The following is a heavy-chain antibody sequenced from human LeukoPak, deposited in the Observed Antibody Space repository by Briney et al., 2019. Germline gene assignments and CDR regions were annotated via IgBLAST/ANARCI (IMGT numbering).Heavy chain of an antibody. CDR1: GFTFSDSY. CDR2: ISSTSSYT. J-gene: IGHJ4*02. V-gene: IGHV3-11*05. CDR3: VRGHTLLTD. D-gene: IGHD3-16*01. Sequence: GGSLRLSCAASGFTFSDSYMSWIRQAPGKGLECVSYISSTSSYTNYADSVKGRFTISRDNAKSSPYVQMNSLRAEDTAVYYCVRGHTLLTDWGQGTLVTVSS.